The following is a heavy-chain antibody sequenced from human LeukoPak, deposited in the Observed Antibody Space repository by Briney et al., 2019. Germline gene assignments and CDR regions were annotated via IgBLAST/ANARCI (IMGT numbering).Heavy chain of an antibody. Sequence: QPGGSLRLSCTASGFTFGDYAMSWVRQAPGKGLEWVGFIRSKAYGGTTEYAASVKGRFTISRDDSKSIAYLQMNSLKTEDTAVYYCTREGEWELLRFDYWGQGTLVTVSS. CDR2: IRSKAYGGTT. CDR3: TREGEWELLRFDY. CDR1: GFTFGDYA. V-gene: IGHV3-49*04. D-gene: IGHD1-26*01. J-gene: IGHJ4*02.